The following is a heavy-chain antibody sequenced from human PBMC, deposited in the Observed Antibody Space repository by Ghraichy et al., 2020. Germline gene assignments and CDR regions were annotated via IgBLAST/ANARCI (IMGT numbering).Heavy chain of an antibody. V-gene: IGHV3-15*01. Sequence: GGSLRLSCAASGFTFSNAWMSWFRQAPGKGLEWVGRIKSKTDGGTTDYAAPVKGRFTISRDDSKNTLYLQMNSLKTEDTAVYYCTLLITMIVGPTPSDAFDIWGQGTMVTVSS. CDR2: IKSKTDGGTT. J-gene: IGHJ3*02. CDR3: TLLITMIVGPTPSDAFDI. CDR1: GFTFSNAW. D-gene: IGHD3-22*01.